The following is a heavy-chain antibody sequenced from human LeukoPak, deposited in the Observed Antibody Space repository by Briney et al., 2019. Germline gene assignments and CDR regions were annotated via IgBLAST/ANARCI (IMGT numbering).Heavy chain of an antibody. J-gene: IGHJ5*02. CDR3: ARALGIVVVPAANTQYNWFDP. CDR2: IYYSGST. D-gene: IGHD2-2*01. CDR1: GGSISSYY. Sequence: PSETLSLTCTVSGGSISSYYWSWIRQPPGKGLEWIGYIYYSGSTNYNPSLKSRVTISVDTSKNQFSLKLSSVTAADTAVYYCARALGIVVVPAANTQYNWFDPWGQGTLVTVSS. V-gene: IGHV4-59*01.